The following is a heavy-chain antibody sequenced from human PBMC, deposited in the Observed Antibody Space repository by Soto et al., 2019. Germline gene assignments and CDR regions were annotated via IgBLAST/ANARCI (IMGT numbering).Heavy chain of an antibody. V-gene: IGHV1-69*02. CDR3: ARTTMVRGVIMRFPFDY. D-gene: IGHD3-10*01. J-gene: IGHJ4*02. CDR1: GGTFSSYT. CDR2: IIPILGIA. Sequence: QVQLVQSGAEVTKPGSSVKVSCKASGGTFSSYTISWVRQAPGQGLEWMGRIIPILGIANYAQKFQGRVTITADKSTSTAYMELSSLISEYTAVYYWARTTMVRGVIMRFPFDYLGQGTLITVSS.